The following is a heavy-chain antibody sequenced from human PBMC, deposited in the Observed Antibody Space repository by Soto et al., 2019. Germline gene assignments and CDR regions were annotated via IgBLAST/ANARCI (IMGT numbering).Heavy chain of an antibody. CDR1: GGSVTSGRYY. CDR3: ARSGYGYSGYDYFDS. V-gene: IGHV4-61*01. J-gene: IGHJ4*02. Sequence: KPSETLSLTCTVSGGSVTSGRYYWSWIRQPPGKGLEWIGYIYYSGRTNYNPSLKSRVTMSVDTSKNQFSLKVSSVTAADTAVYYCARSGYGYSGYDYFDSWGQGTLVTVS. CDR2: IYYSGRT. D-gene: IGHD5-12*01.